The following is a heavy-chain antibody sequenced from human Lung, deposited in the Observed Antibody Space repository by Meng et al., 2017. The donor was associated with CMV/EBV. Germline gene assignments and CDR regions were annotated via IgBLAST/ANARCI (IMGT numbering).Heavy chain of an antibody. D-gene: IGHD4-11*01. Sequence: LTXXASGFTLSSYEMNWVRQAPGKGLEWIAYIGDSGRTLYYADSVKGRFTISSDNAENSLYLQMKSLRVEDTALYYCARDPGWDYSNQPTHYYGMDVWGQGTTVTVSS. J-gene: IGHJ6*02. CDR3: ARDPGWDYSNQPTHYYGMDV. V-gene: IGHV3-48*03. CDR1: GFTLSSYE. CDR2: IGDSGRTL.